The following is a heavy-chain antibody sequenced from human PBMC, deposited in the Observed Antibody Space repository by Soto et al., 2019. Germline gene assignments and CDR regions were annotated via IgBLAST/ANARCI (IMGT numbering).Heavy chain of an antibody. CDR2: IKSKTDGGTT. CDR3: TSGAVISGSFVVDH. Sequence: EVQLVESGGGLVKPGGSLRLSCEASNFIFNTAWMNWVRQAPGKGLEWVGRIKSKTDGGTTDYAAPVKGRFTISRNDSKHTLYLQMNSLETEDTAVYYCTSGAVISGSFVVDHWGQGALVNVAS. V-gene: IGHV3-15*07. CDR1: NFIFNTAW. D-gene: IGHD6-19*01. J-gene: IGHJ1*01.